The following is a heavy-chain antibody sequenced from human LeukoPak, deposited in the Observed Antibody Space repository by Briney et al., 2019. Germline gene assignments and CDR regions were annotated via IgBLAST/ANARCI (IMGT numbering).Heavy chain of an antibody. CDR2: ISYDGSNK. J-gene: IGHJ4*02. V-gene: IGHV3-30*18. CDR1: GFTFSSYG. Sequence: GRSLRLSCAASGFTFSSYGMHWVRQAPGKGLEWVAVISYDGSNKYYADSVKGRFTISRDNSKNTLYLQMNSLRAEDTAVYYCAKGGVYSSGWYSDYWGQGTLVTVSS. D-gene: IGHD6-19*01. CDR3: AKGGVYSSGWYSDY.